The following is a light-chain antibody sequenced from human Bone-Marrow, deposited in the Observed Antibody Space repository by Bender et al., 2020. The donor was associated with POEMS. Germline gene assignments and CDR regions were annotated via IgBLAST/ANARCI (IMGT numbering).Light chain of an antibody. Sequence: QSALAQPASVSGSPGQSITISCAGTSSDVGGYDRVSWYQQPPGSAPKLIIYEVTTRPSGVPARFSGSKSGNTASLTISGLQAEDEADYYCCSYAGRHTYVFGSGTRVSVL. J-gene: IGLJ1*01. CDR2: EVT. CDR1: SSDVGGYDR. CDR3: CSYAGRHTYV. V-gene: IGLV2-23*02.